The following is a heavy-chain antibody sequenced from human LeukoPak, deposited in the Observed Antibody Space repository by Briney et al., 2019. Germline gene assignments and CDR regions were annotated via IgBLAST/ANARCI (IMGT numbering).Heavy chain of an antibody. Sequence: PSDTLSLTCPDSGGSISSYHWSWIRQPPGKGPEWLWYIYYSGSTNYNPSLKSRVTISVDTSKNQFSLKLSSVTAADTAVYYCARGVEMATIWYGMDVWGQGTTVTVSS. D-gene: IGHD5-24*01. CDR2: IYYSGST. J-gene: IGHJ6*02. V-gene: IGHV4-59*07. CDR3: ARGVEMATIWYGMDV. CDR1: GGSISSYH.